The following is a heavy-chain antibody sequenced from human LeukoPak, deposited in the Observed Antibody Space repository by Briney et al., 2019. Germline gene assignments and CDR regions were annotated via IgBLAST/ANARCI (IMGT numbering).Heavy chain of an antibody. Sequence: SETLSLTCTVSGGSISSGGYYWSWIRQPPGKGLEWIGYIYYSGSTFYNPSLKSRISISVDTSKNQFSLRLSSVTAADTAVYYCARRSPFDAFDIWGQGTMVTVSS. CDR2: IYYSGST. V-gene: IGHV4-30-4*08. J-gene: IGHJ3*02. CDR3: ARRSPFDAFDI. CDR1: GGSISSGGYY.